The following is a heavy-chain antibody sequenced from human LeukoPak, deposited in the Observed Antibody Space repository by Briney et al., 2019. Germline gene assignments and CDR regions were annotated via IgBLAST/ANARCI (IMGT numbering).Heavy chain of an antibody. V-gene: IGHV3-23*01. J-gene: IGHJ3*02. D-gene: IGHD6-13*01. CDR3: ATAGTDAFDI. CDR2: IGVNT. Sequence: GGSLRLSCAASGFTFSNYAMSWVRQAPGKGLEWVSAIGVNTYYTDSVKGRFTISRDNAKNSLYLQMISLRAEDTAVYYCATAGTDAFDIWGQGTMVTVSS. CDR1: GFTFSNYA.